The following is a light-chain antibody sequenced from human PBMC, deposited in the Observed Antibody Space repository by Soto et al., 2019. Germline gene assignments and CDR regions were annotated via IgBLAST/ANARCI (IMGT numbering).Light chain of an antibody. V-gene: IGKV1-5*01. J-gene: IGKJ4*01. CDR1: QSINNW. Sequence: DFQMTQSPSSLSASVGDRVTITCRASQSINNWLAWYQQKPGKAPKFLIYDASTMETGVPSRFSGSASGTEFTLTISGLQPEDVASYYCQQYDTYPLTFGGGTKVDIK. CDR2: DAS. CDR3: QQYDTYPLT.